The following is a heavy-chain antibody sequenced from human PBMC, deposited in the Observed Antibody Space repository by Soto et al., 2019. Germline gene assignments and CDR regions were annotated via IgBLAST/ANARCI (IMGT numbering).Heavy chain of an antibody. V-gene: IGHV1-58*01. Sequence: GASVKVSCKASGFTFTSSAVRWVRQARGQRLEWIGWIVVGSGNTNYAQKFQERVTITRDMSTSTAYMELSSLRSEDTAVYYCAATVDTSYYYYGMDVWGQGTTVTVSS. CDR2: IVVGSGNT. D-gene: IGHD3-3*01. CDR1: GFTFTSSA. CDR3: AATVDTSYYYYGMDV. J-gene: IGHJ6*02.